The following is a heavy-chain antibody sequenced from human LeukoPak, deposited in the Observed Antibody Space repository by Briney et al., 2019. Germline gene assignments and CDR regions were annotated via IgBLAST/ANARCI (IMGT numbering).Heavy chain of an antibody. V-gene: IGHV3-13*01. CDR1: GFTFSSYN. Sequence: GGSLRLSCTASGFTFSSYNMHWVRQPTGKGLEWVSAVGTAGDTYYPGSVKGRFTISRENAKNSLYLQMNSLRAGDTAVYYCARRGDSRGYYDAFDIWGQGAMVTVSS. CDR3: ARRGDSRGYYDAFDI. J-gene: IGHJ3*02. D-gene: IGHD3-22*01. CDR2: VGTAGDT.